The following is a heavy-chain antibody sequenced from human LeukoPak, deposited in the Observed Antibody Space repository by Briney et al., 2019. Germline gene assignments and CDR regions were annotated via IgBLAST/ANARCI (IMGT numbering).Heavy chain of an antibody. Sequence: GRSLRLSCAASGFTFSSYAMRWVRQAPGKGLEWVAVISYDGSNKYYADSVKGRFTISRDSSKNTLYLQMNSLRAEDTAVYYCARDPAPEYSSGWYYFDYWGQGTLVTVSS. CDR2: ISYDGSNK. V-gene: IGHV3-30-3*01. D-gene: IGHD6-19*01. CDR3: ARDPAPEYSSGWYYFDY. CDR1: GFTFSSYA. J-gene: IGHJ4*02.